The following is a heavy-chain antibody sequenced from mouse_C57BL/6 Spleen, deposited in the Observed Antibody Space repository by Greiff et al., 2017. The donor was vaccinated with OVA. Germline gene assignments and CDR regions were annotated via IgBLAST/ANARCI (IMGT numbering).Heavy chain of an antibody. J-gene: IGHJ3*01. Sequence: QVQLQQSGAELVKPGASVKISCKASGYAFSSYWMNWVKQRPGQGLEWIGQIYPGDGDTNYNGKFKGKATLTADKSSSTAYMQLSSLTSEDSAVYSCAKRDYYGNYVGAWFAYWGQGTLVTVSA. CDR2: IYPGDGDT. D-gene: IGHD2-1*01. V-gene: IGHV1-80*01. CDR3: AKRDYYGNYVGAWFAY. CDR1: GYAFSSYW.